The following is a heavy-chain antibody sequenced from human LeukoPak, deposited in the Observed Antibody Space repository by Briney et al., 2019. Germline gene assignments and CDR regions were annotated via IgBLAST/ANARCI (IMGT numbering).Heavy chain of an antibody. CDR1: GGTFSSYA. D-gene: IGHD3-22*01. CDR2: IIPIFGTA. J-gene: IGHJ5*02. Sequence: ASVKVSCKASGGTFSSYAISWVRQAPGQGLEWMGGIIPIFGTANYAQKFQGRVTITRNTSISTAYMELSSLRSEDTAVYYCARGPYYYDSSGQNWFDPWGQGTLVTVSS. V-gene: IGHV1-69*05. CDR3: ARGPYYYDSSGQNWFDP.